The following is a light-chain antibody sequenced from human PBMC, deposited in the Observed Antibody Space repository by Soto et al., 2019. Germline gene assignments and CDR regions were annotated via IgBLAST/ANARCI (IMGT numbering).Light chain of an antibody. J-gene: IGLJ3*02. CDR3: YSTDSSGNRGV. CDR2: EDR. CDR1: ALPKRY. V-gene: IGLV3-10*01. Sequence: SYELTQPPSVSVAPGQTARIPCSGEALPKRYAYWYQQKSGQAPVLLIYEDRKRPSGIPERFSGSSSGTMANLTISGAQVEDEADYHCYSTDSSGNRGVFGGGTKLTVL.